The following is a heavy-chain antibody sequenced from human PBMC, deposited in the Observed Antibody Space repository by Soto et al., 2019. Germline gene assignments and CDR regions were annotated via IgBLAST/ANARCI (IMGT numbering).Heavy chain of an antibody. CDR3: ARGPRKELCCPTVY. CDR2: ISPSSGGT. CDR1: GYSFNDYY. D-gene: IGHD3-16*01. Sequence: QVQLVQSASEVQKPGTSVKVSCKASGYSFNDYYIHWVRQAPGQGPEWIGWISPSSGGTNYAPKFEGRGTLTRDTHIRTAYMDRSTLRSDDTAVYYCARGPRKELCCPTVYWGHGTLVTVSS. J-gene: IGHJ4*01. V-gene: IGHV1-2*02.